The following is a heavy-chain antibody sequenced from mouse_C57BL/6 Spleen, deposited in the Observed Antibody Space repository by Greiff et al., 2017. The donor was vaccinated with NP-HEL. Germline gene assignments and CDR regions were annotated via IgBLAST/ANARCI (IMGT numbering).Heavy chain of an antibody. D-gene: IGHD2-1*01. CDR1: GYAFSSYW. V-gene: IGHV1-80*01. CDR2: IYPGDGDT. CDR3: ARGGYGNYAMDY. J-gene: IGHJ4*01. Sequence: VKLQQSGAELVKPGPSVKISCKASGYAFSSYWMNWVKQRPGKGLEWIGQIYPGDGDTNYNGKFKGKATLTADKSSSTAYMQLSSLTSEDSAVYFCARGGYGNYAMDYWGQGTSVTVSS.